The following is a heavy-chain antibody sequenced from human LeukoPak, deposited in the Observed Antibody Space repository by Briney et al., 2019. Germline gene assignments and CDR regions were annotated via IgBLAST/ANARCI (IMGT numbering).Heavy chain of an antibody. V-gene: IGHV3-30*18. D-gene: IGHD3-22*01. J-gene: IGHJ4*02. CDR2: ISYDGSNK. CDR3: AKVEDHSSGYYRVGPFDY. CDR1: GFTFSSYG. Sequence: GGSLRLSCAASGFTFSSYGMHWVRQAPGKGLEWVAVISYDGSNKYYADSVKGRFTISRDNSKNTLYLQMNSLRAEDTAVYYCAKVEDHSSGYYRVGPFDYWGQGTLVTVSS.